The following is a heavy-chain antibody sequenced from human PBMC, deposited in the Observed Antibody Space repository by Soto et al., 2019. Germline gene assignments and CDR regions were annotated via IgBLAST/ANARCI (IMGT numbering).Heavy chain of an antibody. J-gene: IGHJ4*02. CDR2: ISYDGSNK. Sequence: QVQLVESGGGVVQPGRSLSLSCAASGFPFGSYGMHWVRQAPGKGLEWVAVISYDGSNKYYADSVKGRFTISRDNSKNTLYLQMNSLRAEDTAVYYCAKGPLWFGESRLDYWGQGTLVTVSS. CDR1: GFPFGSYG. V-gene: IGHV3-30*18. D-gene: IGHD3-10*01. CDR3: AKGPLWFGESRLDY.